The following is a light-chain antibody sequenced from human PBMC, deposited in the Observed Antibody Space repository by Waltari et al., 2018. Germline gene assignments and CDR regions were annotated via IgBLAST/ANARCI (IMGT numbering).Light chain of an antibody. V-gene: IGKV1-5*03. CDR1: QSIRYW. CDR3: QQYYLFWT. CDR2: KSS. Sequence: DIQMTQTPSTLSASVGESITITCRASQSIRYWLAGYQQIPGKAPKLLIYKSSTLESGFPSRFSGSGSWTEFTLTISSLQPDDFGTYYYQQYYLFWTLGPGTKVEIK. J-gene: IGKJ1*01.